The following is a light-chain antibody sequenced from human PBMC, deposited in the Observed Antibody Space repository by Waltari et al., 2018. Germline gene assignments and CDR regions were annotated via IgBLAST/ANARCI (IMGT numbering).Light chain of an antibody. CDR3: QSYDSGNPWV. V-gene: IGLV6-57*03. CDR2: EDN. Sequence: NFMLTQPHSLSDSPGQTVTISCTRSRGRLAPRYVHWYQQRPGSAPTTVIYEDNRRPSGVPDRFSGSIDSSSNSASLTISGLKTEDEADYFCQSYDSGNPWVFGGGTRLTVL. CDR1: RGRLAPRY. J-gene: IGLJ3*02.